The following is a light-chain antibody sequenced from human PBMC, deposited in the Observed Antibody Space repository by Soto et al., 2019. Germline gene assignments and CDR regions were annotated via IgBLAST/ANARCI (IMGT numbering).Light chain of an antibody. CDR1: RSDVGAYNY. J-gene: IGLJ1*01. Sequence: SVLTQPASVSGSPGQSIAISCTGTRSDVGAYNYVSWYQQHPGKAPKLMISEVTNRPSGVSDRFSGSKSGNTASLTISGLQAEDEADYYCSSFPSRFTFVFGTGTKVTVL. CDR2: EVT. CDR3: SSFPSRFTFV. V-gene: IGLV2-14*01.